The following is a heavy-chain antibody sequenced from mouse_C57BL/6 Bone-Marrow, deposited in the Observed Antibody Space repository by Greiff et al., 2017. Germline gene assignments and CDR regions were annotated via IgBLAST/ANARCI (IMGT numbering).Heavy chain of an antibody. CDR2: IRNKANGYTT. V-gene: IGHV7-3*01. D-gene: IGHD1-1*02. CDR1: GFTFTDYY. J-gene: IGHJ3*01. CDR3: ARGHIYGGCAY. Sequence: EVKLMESGGGLVQPGGSLSLSCAASGFTFTDYYMSWVRQPPGKALEWLGFIRNKANGYTTEYSASVKGRFTISRDNSQSILYLQMNALRAEDSATYYCARGHIYGGCAYWGQGTLVTVSA.